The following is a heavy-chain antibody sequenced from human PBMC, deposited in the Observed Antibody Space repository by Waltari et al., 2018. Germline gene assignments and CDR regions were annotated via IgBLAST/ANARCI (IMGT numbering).Heavy chain of an antibody. Sequence: QVQLQQWGAGLLKPSETLSLTSAVYGGSFSVYYWSWIGQTPGKGLEWIGESNHSGSTNYNPARRSRVTISVDTSKNQFSLKLSSVTAADTAVYYCARGLAGRYQLPHTKGCWFDPWGQGTLVTVSS. CDR3: ARGLAGRYQLPHTKGCWFDP. D-gene: IGHD2-2*01. V-gene: IGHV4-34*01. J-gene: IGHJ5*02. CDR1: GGSFSVYY. CDR2: SNHSGST.